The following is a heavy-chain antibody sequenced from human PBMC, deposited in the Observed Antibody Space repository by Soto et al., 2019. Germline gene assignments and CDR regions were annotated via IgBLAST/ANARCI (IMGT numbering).Heavy chain of an antibody. CDR1: GFTFSDST. Sequence: PGGSLRLSCAASGFTFSDSTMHWVRQASGKGLEWVGRIRSKANTYATAYAASVKGRFTISRDDSKNTAYLQMNSPKTEDTAVYYCTSFMVGATPYWGQGTLGTVSS. CDR2: IRSKANTYAT. D-gene: IGHD1-26*01. V-gene: IGHV3-73*01. CDR3: TSFMVGATPY. J-gene: IGHJ4*02.